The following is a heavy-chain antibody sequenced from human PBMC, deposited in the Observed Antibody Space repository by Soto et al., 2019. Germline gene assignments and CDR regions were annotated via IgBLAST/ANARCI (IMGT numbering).Heavy chain of an antibody. D-gene: IGHD2-8*01. CDR3: ARVPLVRMVFDY. V-gene: IGHV4-61*01. Sequence: QVQLQESGPGLVKPSETLSLTCTVSGGSVSSRSYYWSWIRRPPGKGLEWIGYIYYTGGTKYNPSLESRVSISVDTSKNQFSLNLSSVTAADTAVYHCARVPLVRMVFDYWGQGTQVTVSS. CDR1: GGSVSSRSYY. J-gene: IGHJ4*02. CDR2: IYYTGGT.